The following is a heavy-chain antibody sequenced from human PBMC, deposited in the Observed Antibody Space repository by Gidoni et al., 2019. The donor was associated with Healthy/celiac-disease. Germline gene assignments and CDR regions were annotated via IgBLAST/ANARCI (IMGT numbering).Heavy chain of an antibody. D-gene: IGHD2-15*01. V-gene: IGHV4-34*01. J-gene: IGHJ2*01. CDR2: INHSGST. Sequence: QVQLQQWGAGLLKPSETLSLTCAVYGGSFSGSYWSWIRQPPGKGLEWIGEINHSGSTNYNPSLKSRVTISVDTSKNQFSLKLSSVTAADTAVYYCARGGDIVVVVAASESYFDLWGRGTLVTVSS. CDR3: ARGGDIVVVVAASESYFDL. CDR1: GGSFSGSY.